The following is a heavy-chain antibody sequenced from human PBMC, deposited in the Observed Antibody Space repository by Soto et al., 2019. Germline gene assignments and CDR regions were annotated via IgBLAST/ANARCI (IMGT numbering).Heavy chain of an antibody. CDR3: AKDGDYIWGSYRPSPYYFDY. CDR1: GFTFSSYA. J-gene: IGHJ4*02. CDR2: ISGSGGST. Sequence: LRLSCAASGFTFSSYAMSWVRQAPGKGLEWVSAISGSGGSTYYADSVKGRFTISRDNSKNTLYLQMNSLRAEDTAVYYCAKDGDYIWGSYRPSPYYFDYWGQGTLVTVSS. D-gene: IGHD3-16*02. V-gene: IGHV3-23*01.